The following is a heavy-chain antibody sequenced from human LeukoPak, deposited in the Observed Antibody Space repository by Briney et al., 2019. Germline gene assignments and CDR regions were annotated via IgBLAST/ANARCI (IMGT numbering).Heavy chain of an antibody. CDR2: ISGDGGST. D-gene: IGHD6-19*01. V-gene: IGHV3-43*02. CDR3: AKDPTRIAVASPDY. Sequence: PGGSLRLSCAASGFTFDDYAMHWVRQAPGKGLEWVSLISGDGGSTYYADSVKGRFTISGDNSKNSLYLQMNSLRTEDTALYYCAKDPTRIAVASPDYWGQGTLVTVSS. J-gene: IGHJ4*02. CDR1: GFTFDDYA.